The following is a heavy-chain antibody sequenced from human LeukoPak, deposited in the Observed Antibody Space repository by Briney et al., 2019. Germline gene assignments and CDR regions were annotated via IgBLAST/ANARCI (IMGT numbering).Heavy chain of an antibody. J-gene: IGHJ4*02. CDR1: GFTFSSYS. D-gene: IGHD6-19*01. Sequence: GGSLRLSCAASGFTFSSYSMNWVRQAPGKGLEWVSSISSSSSYIYYADSVKGRFTISRDNAKNSLYLQMNNLRAEDTAVYYCARSQWLAPPDCVDYWGQGTLVTVSS. CDR2: ISSSSSYI. V-gene: IGHV3-21*01. CDR3: ARSQWLAPPDCVDY.